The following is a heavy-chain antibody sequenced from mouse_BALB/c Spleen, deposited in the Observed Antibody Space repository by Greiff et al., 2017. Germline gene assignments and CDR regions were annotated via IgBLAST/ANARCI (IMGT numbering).Heavy chain of an antibody. J-gene: IGHJ4*01. CDR2: ISYSGST. Sequence: EVKLMESGPSLVKPSQTLSLTCSVTGDSITSGYWNWIRKFPGNKLEYMGYISYSGSTYYNPSLKSRISITRDTSKNQYYLQLNSVTTEDTATYYCARSIYDYDDYYAMDYWGQGTSVTVSS. CDR3: ARSIYDYDDYYAMDY. V-gene: IGHV3-8*02. CDR1: GDSITSGY. D-gene: IGHD2-4*01.